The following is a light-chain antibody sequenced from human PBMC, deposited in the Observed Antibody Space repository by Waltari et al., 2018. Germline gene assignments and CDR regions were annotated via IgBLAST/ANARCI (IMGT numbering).Light chain of an antibody. CDR1: QRVGTY. V-gene: IGKV3-11*01. CDR2: DAS. J-gene: IGKJ2*01. CDR3: QQRSSWTPHT. Sequence: EIVLTQSPATLSLSPGETATLPCRASQRVGTYLAWYQQKPGQAPRLLIYDASNRATGIPDRFRGSGSGTDFTLTISSLEPEDFALYYCQQRSSWTPHTFGQGARLEIK.